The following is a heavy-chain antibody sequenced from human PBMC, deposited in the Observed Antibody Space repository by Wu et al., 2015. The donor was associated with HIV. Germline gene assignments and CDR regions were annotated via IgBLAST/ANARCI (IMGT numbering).Heavy chain of an antibody. CDR2: INPNSGGT. CDR1: GYTFTGYY. CDR3: ARDGESSSTTTTTGIDY. D-gene: IGHD6-6*01. V-gene: IGHV1-2*02. Sequence: QVQLVQSGAEVKKPGASVKVSCKASGYTFTGYYMHWVRQAPGQGLEWMGWINPNSGGTNYAQKFQGRVTMTRDTSISTAYMELSRLRSDDTAVYYCARDGESSSTTTTTGIDYWGQGTLVTVSS. J-gene: IGHJ4*02.